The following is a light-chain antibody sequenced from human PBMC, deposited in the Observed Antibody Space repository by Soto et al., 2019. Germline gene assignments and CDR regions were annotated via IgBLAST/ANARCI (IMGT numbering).Light chain of an antibody. V-gene: IGKV3-15*01. CDR2: DAS. Sequence: EIVWTQSPSSLSVSPGERAALCCRASQYIGSTTAWYQQRAGQAPRLLIFDASIRPPTPPARFSGSVSGTDFTPTISRLESEDFAVYYCQQFGTSPTFGQGTKVDI. CDR3: QQFGTSPT. CDR1: QYIGST. J-gene: IGKJ1*01.